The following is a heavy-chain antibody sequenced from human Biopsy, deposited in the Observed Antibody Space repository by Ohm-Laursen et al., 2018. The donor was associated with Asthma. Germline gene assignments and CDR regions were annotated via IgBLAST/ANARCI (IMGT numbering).Heavy chain of an antibody. V-gene: IGHV4-39*01. CDR2: ISYGGKT. J-gene: IGHJ6*02. CDR3: ARRITIFGVVQKDHGMDA. D-gene: IGHD3-3*01. Sequence: LSLTYAVSGGSMTPTSHYWDWIRQAPGKGLEWIGYISYGGKTSYNPSLKNRVTISRDTSKDQFSLRLTSVTAADTAVYFCARRITIFGVVQKDHGMDAWGQGTTVIVSS. CDR1: GGSMTPTSHY.